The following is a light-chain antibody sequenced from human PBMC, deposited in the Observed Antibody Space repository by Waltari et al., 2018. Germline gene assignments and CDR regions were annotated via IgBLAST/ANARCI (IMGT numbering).Light chain of an antibody. CDR1: QSVGKY. Sequence: EVVLTQSPGTLSLSPGERATLTCRASQSVGKYLAWYRQKPGQAPRLLIHDASTRATGGPDRFSGSGFGTDFSLTISRLEPEDFAVYYCQKYVNLPATFGQGTRVEIK. V-gene: IGKV3-20*01. J-gene: IGKJ1*01. CDR2: DAS. CDR3: QKYVNLPAT.